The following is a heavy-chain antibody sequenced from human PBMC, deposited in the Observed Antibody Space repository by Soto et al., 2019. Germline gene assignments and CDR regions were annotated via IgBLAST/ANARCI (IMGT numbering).Heavy chain of an antibody. Sequence: QVQLVQSGAEVKKPGSSVKVSCKASGGTFSSYTISWVRQAPGQGLEWMGRIIPILGIANYAQKFQGRVTITAGKSTSTAYMGLCSLRAEDTAVYYCEIGSGSGWPEPDYWGQGTLVTVSS. CDR2: IIPILGIA. CDR1: GGTFSSYT. V-gene: IGHV1-69*02. D-gene: IGHD6-19*01. J-gene: IGHJ4*02. CDR3: EIGSGSGWPEPDY.